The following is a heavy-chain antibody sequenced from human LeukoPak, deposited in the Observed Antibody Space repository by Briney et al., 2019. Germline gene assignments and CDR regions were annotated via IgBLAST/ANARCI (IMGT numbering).Heavy chain of an antibody. Sequence: GASVKVSCKASGYTFTGYYMHWVRQAPGQGLEWMGLINPNSGGTNYAQKFQGRGTMTRDTSISTAYMELSRLRSDDTAVYYCARDLIAWKDNWFDPWGQGTLVTVSS. CDR2: INPNSGGT. J-gene: IGHJ5*02. D-gene: IGHD1-1*01. CDR1: GYTFTGYY. V-gene: IGHV1-2*02. CDR3: ARDLIAWKDNWFDP.